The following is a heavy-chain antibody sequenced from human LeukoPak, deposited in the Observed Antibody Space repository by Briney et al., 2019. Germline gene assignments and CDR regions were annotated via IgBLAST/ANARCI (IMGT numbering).Heavy chain of an antibody. V-gene: IGHV1-18*01. CDR1: GYTFTSYG. CDR3: ATDTTGGSYCDH. J-gene: IGHJ4*02. D-gene: IGHD1-26*01. CDR2: INTYNGNT. Sequence: GASVKVSCKASGYTFTSYGISWVRQAPGQGLEWMGWINTYNGNTKYAQKLQGRVTMTTDTSTSTAYMELRSLRSDDTAVYYCATDTTGGSYCDHWGQGSLVTVSS.